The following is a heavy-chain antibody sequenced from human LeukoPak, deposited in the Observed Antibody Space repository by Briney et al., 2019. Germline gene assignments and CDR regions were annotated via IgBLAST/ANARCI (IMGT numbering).Heavy chain of an antibody. V-gene: IGHV3-23*01. CDR3: AKTRGYSGHDSSGDYVHPLGY. D-gene: IGHD5-12*01. CDR1: GFTFSSYA. J-gene: IGHJ4*02. CDR2: ISGSGGST. Sequence: PGGSLRLSCAASGFTFSSYAMSWVRQAPGKGLEWVSAISGSGGSTYYADSVKGRFTISRDNSKNTLYLQMNSLRAEDTAVYYCAKTRGYSGHDSSGDYVHPLGYWGQGTLVTVSS.